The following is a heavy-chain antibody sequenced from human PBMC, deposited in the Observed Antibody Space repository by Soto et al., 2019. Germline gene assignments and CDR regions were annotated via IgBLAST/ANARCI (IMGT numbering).Heavy chain of an antibody. CDR3: ARHVI. Sequence: EVQLVESGGGLVQPGGSLRLSCGASGFSFSASWMSWARQVPGKGLEWVANISPDGSRMSDVGSVNDRFTISRDNTQKTLYLQMNSLRAEDTAVYYCARHVIRGQGTLVTVSS. J-gene: IGHJ4*02. CDR2: ISPDGSRM. V-gene: IGHV3-7*01. D-gene: IGHD2-21*01. CDR1: GFSFSASW.